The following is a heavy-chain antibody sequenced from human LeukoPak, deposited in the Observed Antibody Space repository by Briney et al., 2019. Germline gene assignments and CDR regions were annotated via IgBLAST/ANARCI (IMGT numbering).Heavy chain of an antibody. D-gene: IGHD2-15*01. CDR1: GYTFTGYY. V-gene: IGHV1-2*06. CDR3: ARAHCSGGSCYSRLQFDP. CDR2: INPNSGGT. J-gene: IGHJ5*02. Sequence: VSVKVSCKASGYTFTGYYMHWVRQAPGQGLEWMGRINPNSGGTNYAQKFQGRVTMTRDTSISTAYMELSRLRSDDTAVYYCARAHCSGGSCYSRLQFDPWGQGTLVTVSS.